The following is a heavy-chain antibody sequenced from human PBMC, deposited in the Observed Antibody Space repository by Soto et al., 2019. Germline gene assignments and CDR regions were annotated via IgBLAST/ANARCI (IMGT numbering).Heavy chain of an antibody. CDR2: ISGSGGST. CDR1: GFTFSDYA. V-gene: IGHV3-23*01. Sequence: GSLRLSCAASGFTFSDYAMHWVRQAPGKGLEWVSAISGSGGSTYYADSVKGRFTISRDNSKNTLYLQMNSLRAEDTAVYYCAREGSAGYSSSWIDYWGQGTLVTAPQ. D-gene: IGHD6-13*01. J-gene: IGHJ4*02. CDR3: AREGSAGYSSSWIDY.